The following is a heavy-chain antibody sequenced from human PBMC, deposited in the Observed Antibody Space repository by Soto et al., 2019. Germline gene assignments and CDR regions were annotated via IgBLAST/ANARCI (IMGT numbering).Heavy chain of an antibody. V-gene: IGHV3-30-3*01. CDR2: ISYDGSNK. CDR3: ARENGVLAAFDY. J-gene: IGHJ4*02. Sequence: GGSLRLSCAASGFTFSSYAMHWVRQAPGKGLEWVAVISYDGSNKYYADSVKGRFTISRDNSKNTLYLQMNSLRAEDTAVYYCARENGVLAAFDYWGQGTLVTVSS. CDR1: GFTFSSYA. D-gene: IGHD6-13*01.